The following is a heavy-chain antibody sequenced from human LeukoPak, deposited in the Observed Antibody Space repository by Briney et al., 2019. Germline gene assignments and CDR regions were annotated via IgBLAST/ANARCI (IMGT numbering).Heavy chain of an antibody. J-gene: IGHJ4*02. V-gene: IGHV3-23*01. CDR2: ISGSGGST. CDR1: GFTFSSYA. D-gene: IGHD6-19*01. CDR3: AKGMEQWLVTELDY. Sequence: AGSLRLSCAASGFTFSSYAMSWVHQAPGKGLEWVSAISGSGGSTYYADSVKGRFTISRDNSKNTLYLQMNSLRAEDTAVYYCAKGMEQWLVTELDYWGQGTLVTVSS.